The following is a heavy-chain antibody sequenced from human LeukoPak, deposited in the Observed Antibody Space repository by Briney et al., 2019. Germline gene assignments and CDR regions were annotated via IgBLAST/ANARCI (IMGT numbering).Heavy chain of an antibody. Sequence: GGSLRLSCAASGFTISTYWMSWVRQAPGKGLEWVANIKEDGSEKYYVDSVKGRFTISRDNAKNSLYLQMNSLRAEDTAVYYCATRDFWSGYYRDWGQGTLVTVSS. CDR3: ATRDFWSGYYRD. CDR2: IKEDGSEK. CDR1: GFTISTYW. D-gene: IGHD3-3*01. J-gene: IGHJ4*02. V-gene: IGHV3-7*01.